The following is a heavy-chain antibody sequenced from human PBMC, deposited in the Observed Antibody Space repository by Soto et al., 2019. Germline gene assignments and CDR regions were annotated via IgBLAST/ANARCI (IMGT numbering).Heavy chain of an antibody. CDR1: GGSISSGGYS. V-gene: IGHV4-30-2*01. CDR2: IYHSGST. D-gene: IGHD6-19*01. Sequence: QLQLQESGSGLVKPSQTLSLTCAVSGGSISSGGYSWSWIRQPPGKGLEWIGYIYHSGSTYYNPSLKSRVTISVDRAKNQFSLKLSSVTAADTAVYYCARDGGLGAVAVDYWGQGTLVTVSS. CDR3: ARDGGLGAVAVDY. J-gene: IGHJ4*02.